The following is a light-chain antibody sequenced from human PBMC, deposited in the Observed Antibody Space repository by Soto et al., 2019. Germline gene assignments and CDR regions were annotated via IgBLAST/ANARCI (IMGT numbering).Light chain of an antibody. J-gene: IGLJ1*01. CDR3: YSYVGGYLLV. CDR2: DVN. Sequence: QSALTQPRSVSGSPGQSVTISCTGTSSDVGGYNYVSWYQQRPDKAPKLLIYDVNKRPSGVPDRFSGSKSGNTASLTISGLQADDEADYYCYSYVGGYLLVFGTGTKVTVL. V-gene: IGLV2-11*01. CDR1: SSDVGGYNY.